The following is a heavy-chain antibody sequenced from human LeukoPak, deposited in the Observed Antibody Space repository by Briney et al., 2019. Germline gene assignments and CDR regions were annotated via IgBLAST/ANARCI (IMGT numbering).Heavy chain of an antibody. CDR1: GFTFSSYG. D-gene: IGHD3-22*01. V-gene: IGHV3-30*03. CDR3: ARDTYDSNGYSYGIF. J-gene: IGHJ4*02. CDR2: ISYDGSNK. Sequence: GRSLRLSCAASGFTFSSYGMHWVRQAPGKGLEWVAVISYDGSNKYYADSVKGRFTISRDNSKNTLYLQMNSLRAEDTAVYYCARDTYDSNGYSYGIFWGQGTLVTVSS.